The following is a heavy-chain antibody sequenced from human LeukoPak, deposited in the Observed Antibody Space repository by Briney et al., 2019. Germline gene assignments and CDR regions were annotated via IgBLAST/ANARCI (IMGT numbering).Heavy chain of an antibody. CDR1: GGSFSGYY. CDR2: INHSGST. J-gene: IGHJ4*02. CDR3: ARGLRGIAARPFDY. V-gene: IGHV4-34*01. Sequence: SETLSLTCAVYGGSFSGYYWSWIRQPPGKWLEWIGEINHSGSTNYNPSLKSRVTISVDTSKNQFSLKLSSVTAADTAVYYCARGLRGIAARPFDYWGQGTLVTVSS. D-gene: IGHD6-6*01.